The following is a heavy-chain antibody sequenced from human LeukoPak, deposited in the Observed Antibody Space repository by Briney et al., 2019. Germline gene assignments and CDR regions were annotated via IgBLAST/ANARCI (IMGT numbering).Heavy chain of an antibody. J-gene: IGHJ5*02. V-gene: IGHV4-34*01. CDR2: INHSGST. Sequence: SETLSLTCAVYGGSFSGYYWSWVRQPPGKGLEWLGEINHSGSTNYNPSLKSRVTISVDTSKNQFALKLSSVTAADTAVYYCARGGPAPNCSSTSCSVQSNWFDPWGQGTLVTVSS. D-gene: IGHD2-2*01. CDR3: ARGGPAPNCSSTSCSVQSNWFDP. CDR1: GGSFSGYY.